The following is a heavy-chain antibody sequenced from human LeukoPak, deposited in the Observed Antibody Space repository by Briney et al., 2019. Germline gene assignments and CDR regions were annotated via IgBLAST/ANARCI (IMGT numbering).Heavy chain of an antibody. Sequence: PGGSLRLSCAASGFTFDDYTMHWVRQAPGKGLEWVSLISWDGGSTYCADSVKGRFTISRDNSKNALYLQMDSLRADDMAVYYCARGAASGGYDYWGQGALVTVSS. CDR3: ARGAASGGYDY. CDR1: GFTFDDYT. D-gene: IGHD3-10*01. V-gene: IGHV3-43*01. CDR2: ISWDGGST. J-gene: IGHJ4*02.